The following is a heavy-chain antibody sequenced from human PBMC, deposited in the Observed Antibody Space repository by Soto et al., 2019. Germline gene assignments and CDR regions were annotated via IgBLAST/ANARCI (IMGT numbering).Heavy chain of an antibody. CDR2: ISYDGSNK. D-gene: IGHD3-3*02. CDR3: AKGVAIAFMPYYFDY. V-gene: IGHV3-30*18. J-gene: IGHJ4*02. Sequence: QVQLVESGGGVVQPGRSLRLSCAASGFTFISYGMHWVRQAPGKGLEWVAVISYDGSNKYYADSVKGRFTISRDNSKNTLYLQMNSLRAEDTAVYYCAKGVAIAFMPYYFDYWGQGTLVTVSS. CDR1: GFTFISYG.